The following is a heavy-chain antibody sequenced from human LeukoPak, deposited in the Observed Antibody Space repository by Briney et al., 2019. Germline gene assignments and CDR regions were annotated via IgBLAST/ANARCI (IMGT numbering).Heavy chain of an antibody. CDR1: GGSFSGYY. CDR3: ARGRDWGYYYDSSAY. J-gene: IGHJ4*02. V-gene: IGHV4-34*01. CDR2: ITHSGST. D-gene: IGHD3-22*01. Sequence: SETLSLTCAVYGGSFSGYYWSWIRQPPGKGLEWIGEITHSGSTNYNPSLKSRATVSIDTSKNQFSLKLSSVTAADTAVYYCARGRDWGYYYDSSAYWGQGTLVTVSS.